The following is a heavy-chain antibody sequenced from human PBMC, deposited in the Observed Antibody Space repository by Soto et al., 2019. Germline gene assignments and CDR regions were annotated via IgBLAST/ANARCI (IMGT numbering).Heavy chain of an antibody. V-gene: IGHV1-46*01. CDR2: INPTGGST. CDR3: ARHLAAGDV. J-gene: IGHJ4*02. Sequence: QVQLVQSGAEVKKPGASVKVSCKASGYTFINYYIHWVRQAPGHGLEWMAIINPTGGSTNYAQKFQGRLTLTMDTSTTTVYMELSSLTSEDTAIYYCARHLAAGDVCGQGTLVTVSS. CDR1: GYTFINYY. D-gene: IGHD2-8*02.